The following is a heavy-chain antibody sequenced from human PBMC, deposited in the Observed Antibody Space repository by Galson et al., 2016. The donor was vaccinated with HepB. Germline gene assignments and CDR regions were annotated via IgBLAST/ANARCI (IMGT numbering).Heavy chain of an antibody. J-gene: IGHJ6*02. CDR3: ARDGGEQLVGPGYYYDMDV. V-gene: IGHV3-30-3*01. D-gene: IGHD6-13*01. CDR2: ISYDGSNK. Sequence: SLRLSCAASGFTFSSYAMHWVRQAPGKGLEWVAIISYDGSNKYYADSVKGRFTISRDNSKNTLYLQMNSLRAEDTAVYYCARDGGEQLVGPGYYYDMDVWGQGTTVTVSS. CDR1: GFTFSSYA.